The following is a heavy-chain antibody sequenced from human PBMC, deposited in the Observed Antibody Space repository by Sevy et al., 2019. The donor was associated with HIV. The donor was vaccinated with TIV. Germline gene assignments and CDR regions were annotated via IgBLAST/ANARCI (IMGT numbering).Heavy chain of an antibody. CDR1: GGSISSGGYY. V-gene: IGHV4-31*03. Sequence: SETLSLTCTVSGGSISSGGYYWSWIRQHPGKGLEWIGYIYYSGSTYYNPSLKSRVTISVDTSKNQFSLKLSSVTAADTAVYYCARALDRSSWYPTGCAFDIWGQGTMVTVSS. CDR2: IYYSGST. D-gene: IGHD6-13*01. J-gene: IGHJ3*02. CDR3: ARALDRSSWYPTGCAFDI.